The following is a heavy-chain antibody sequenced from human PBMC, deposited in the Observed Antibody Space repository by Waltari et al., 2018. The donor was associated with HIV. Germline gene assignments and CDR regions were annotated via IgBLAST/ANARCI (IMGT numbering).Heavy chain of an antibody. CDR3: AKAVGDTSGRYWGGDV. CDR2: FSAGGTK. J-gene: IGHJ6*02. CDR1: GFTFSNYE. Sequence: EVQLVESGGGLVQPGGSLRLSCAGSGFTFSNYEMTWVRQAPGKGLELISYFSAGGTKYYADSVDDRFSISRDNAKNSLYLQMNSLRADDTAVYYCAKAVGDTSGRYWGGDVWGQGTTVTVSS. V-gene: IGHV3-48*03. D-gene: IGHD6-19*01.